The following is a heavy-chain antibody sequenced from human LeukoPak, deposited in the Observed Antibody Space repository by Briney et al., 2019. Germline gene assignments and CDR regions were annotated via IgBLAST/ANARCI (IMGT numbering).Heavy chain of an antibody. D-gene: IGHD6-13*01. CDR1: GGSFSGYY. Sequence: SETLSLTCAVYGGSFSGYYWTWIRQPPGKGLEWIGEINHSRSTYYNPSLKSRVTISVDTSKNQFSLKLSSVTAADTAVYYCARHGTISSSVDYWGQGTLVTVSS. CDR3: ARHGTISSSVDY. V-gene: IGHV4-34*01. CDR2: INHSRST. J-gene: IGHJ4*02.